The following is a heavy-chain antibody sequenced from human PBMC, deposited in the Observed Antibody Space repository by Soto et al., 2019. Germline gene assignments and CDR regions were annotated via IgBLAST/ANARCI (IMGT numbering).Heavy chain of an antibody. CDR2: IYYTGST. V-gene: IGHV4-31*03. Sequence: QVQLQESVPGLVTSSQTLSLTCTVSGGSISSGGLYWNWIRQPPGKGLEWIGYIYYTGSTYYNPYLKSRLIISIDTSKNRFSLKLNSVTAADTAVYLCASGGDLYGDYHISDYWGQGTLFTVSS. CDR1: GGSISSGGLY. J-gene: IGHJ4*02. CDR3: ASGGDLYGDYHISDY. D-gene: IGHD4-17*01.